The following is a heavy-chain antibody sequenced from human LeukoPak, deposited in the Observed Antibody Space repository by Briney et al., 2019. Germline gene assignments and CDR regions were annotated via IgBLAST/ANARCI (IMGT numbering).Heavy chain of an antibody. CDR1: GFTFSSYA. D-gene: IGHD4-17*01. Sequence: GGSLRLSCAASGFTFSSYAMHWVRQAPGKGLEWVAVISYDGSNKYYADSVKGRFTISRDNSKNTLYLQMNSLRAKDTAVYYCARDDYGDYHFDYWGQGTLVTVSS. CDR3: ARDDYGDYHFDY. V-gene: IGHV3-30-3*01. J-gene: IGHJ4*02. CDR2: ISYDGSNK.